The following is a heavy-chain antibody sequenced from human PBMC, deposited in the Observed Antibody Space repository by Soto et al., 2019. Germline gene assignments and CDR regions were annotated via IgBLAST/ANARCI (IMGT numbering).Heavy chain of an antibody. V-gene: IGHV4-39*01. CDR2: IYYSGST. D-gene: IGHD5-12*01. Sequence: SETLSLTCTVSGGSISSSSYYWGWIRQPPGKGLEWIGSIYYSGSTYYNPSLKSRVTISVDTSKNQFSLKLSSVTAADTAVYYCARHPVGRVDYYYYGMDVWGQGTTVTVSS. CDR1: GGSISSSSYY. J-gene: IGHJ6*02. CDR3: ARHPVGRVDYYYYGMDV.